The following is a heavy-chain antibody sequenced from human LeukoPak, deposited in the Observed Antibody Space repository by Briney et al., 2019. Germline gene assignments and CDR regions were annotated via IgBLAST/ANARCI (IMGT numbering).Heavy chain of an antibody. CDR2: INYSGDT. Sequence: SETLSLTCTVSGGSISYYYWTWIRQSPGKGLEWIAYINYSGDTNYNPSLKSRVTISVDTSKNQFSLTLSSVTAADTAVYYCATWRTAKTGFDYWGQGTLVTVSS. V-gene: IGHV4-59*08. CDR3: ATWRTAKTGFDY. J-gene: IGHJ4*02. D-gene: IGHD1-1*01. CDR1: GGSISYYY.